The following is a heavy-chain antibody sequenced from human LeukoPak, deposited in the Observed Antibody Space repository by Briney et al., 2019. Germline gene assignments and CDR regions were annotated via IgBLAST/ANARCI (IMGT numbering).Heavy chain of an antibody. Sequence: NPSETLSLTCTVSGGSISSYHWSWIRQPPGKGLQWMGFIYSSGSTNYNPSLKSRVTISLDTSKNQFSLRLSSVPAADTAVYYCARQIRYCSGGSCYLHFDYWGQGTLVTVSS. CDR2: IYSSGST. D-gene: IGHD2-15*01. V-gene: IGHV4-59*08. J-gene: IGHJ4*02. CDR3: ARQIRYCSGGSCYLHFDY. CDR1: GGSISSYH.